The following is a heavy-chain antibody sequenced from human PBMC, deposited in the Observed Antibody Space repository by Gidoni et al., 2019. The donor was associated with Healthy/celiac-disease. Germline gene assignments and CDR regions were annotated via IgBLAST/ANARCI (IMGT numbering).Heavy chain of an antibody. J-gene: IGHJ4*02. D-gene: IGHD3-22*01. Sequence: EVQLVESGGGLVQPGRSLRLSCAASGFTFDDYAMHWVRQAPGKGLEWVSCISWNSGSIGYADSVKGRFTISRDNAKNSLYLQMNSLRAEDTALYYCAKSTYYYDSSGYYYPQPSLISRYYFDYWGQGTLVTVSS. CDR3: AKSTYYYDSSGYYYPQPSLISRYYFDY. V-gene: IGHV3-9*01. CDR2: ISWNSGSI. CDR1: GFTFDDYA.